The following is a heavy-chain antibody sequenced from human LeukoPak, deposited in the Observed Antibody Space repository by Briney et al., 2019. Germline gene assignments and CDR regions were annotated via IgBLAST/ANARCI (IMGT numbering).Heavy chain of an antibody. D-gene: IGHD2-2*01. J-gene: IGHJ5*02. CDR3: ARQYCSRTSCRFDP. CDR1: GFILTDYY. CDR2: ISADGTVK. Sequence: GGSLRLSCAASGFILTDYYMSWIRQAPGKGLEWVSYISADGTVKYYTDSVKGRFTISRDNAKNSLYLQINSLRAEDTALYFCARQYCSRTSCRFDPWGQGTLVTVSS. V-gene: IGHV3-11*01.